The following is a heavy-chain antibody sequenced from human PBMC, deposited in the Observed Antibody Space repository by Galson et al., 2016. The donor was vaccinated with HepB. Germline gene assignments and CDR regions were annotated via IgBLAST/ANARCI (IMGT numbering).Heavy chain of an antibody. CDR1: GFTLSSYS. Sequence: SRRLAGAASGFTLSSYSMNWVRQAPGKGLEWVSFITSDSSTIYYADSVKGRFTISRDNAKNSLYLQMNSLRDEDTAVYYCERDGGWNLDYWGQGTLVTVSS. D-gene: IGHD6-19*01. CDR2: ITSDSSTI. CDR3: ERDGGWNLDY. J-gene: IGHJ4*02. V-gene: IGHV3-48*02.